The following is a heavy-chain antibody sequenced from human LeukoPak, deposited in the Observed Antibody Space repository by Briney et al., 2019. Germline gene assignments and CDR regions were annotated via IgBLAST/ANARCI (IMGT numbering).Heavy chain of an antibody. D-gene: IGHD6-13*01. J-gene: IGHJ4*02. CDR2: ISWNSGNI. CDR3: AADSSSWFPVDFDF. CDR1: GFPFDSYG. Sequence: GGSLRLSCAASGFPFDSYGMHWVRQGPGKGLEWVSGISWNSGNIVYADSVKGRCTISRDNAEKSLYLQMNSLRPEDTALYYCAADSSSWFPVDFDFWGQGALVTVSS. V-gene: IGHV3-9*01.